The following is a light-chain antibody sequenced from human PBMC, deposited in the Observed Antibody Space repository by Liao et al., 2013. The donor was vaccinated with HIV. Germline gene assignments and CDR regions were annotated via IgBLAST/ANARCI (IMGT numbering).Light chain of an antibody. CDR1: KLGDKY. V-gene: IGLV3-1*01. CDR3: QVWDSSIRAVV. Sequence: SYELTQPPSVSVSPGQTASITCSGDKLGDKYACWYQQKPGQSPVLVIYQDSKRPSGIPERFSGSNYGHTATLTISRAEAGDEADYYCQVWDSSIRAVVFGGGTKLTVL. CDR2: QDS. J-gene: IGLJ2*01.